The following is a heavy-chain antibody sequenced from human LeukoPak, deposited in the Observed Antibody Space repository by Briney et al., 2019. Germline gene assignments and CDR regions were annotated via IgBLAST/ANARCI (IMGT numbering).Heavy chain of an antibody. CDR3: ASLSQYPSAWFDP. CDR2: INSDGSTT. Sequence: GGSLRLSCAASGFNFNNYWMHWVRQTPGKGLEWVSRINSDGSTTTYADSAKGRFTISRDNTKNMLYLQMNSLTAEDTAMYYCASLSQYPSAWFDPWGQGTLVTVSS. V-gene: IGHV3-74*01. D-gene: IGHD2/OR15-2a*01. J-gene: IGHJ5*02. CDR1: GFNFNNYW.